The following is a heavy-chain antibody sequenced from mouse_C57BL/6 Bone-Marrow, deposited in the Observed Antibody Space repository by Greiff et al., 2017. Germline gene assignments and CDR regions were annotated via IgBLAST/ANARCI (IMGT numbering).Heavy chain of an antibody. CDR3: ARFDHGEYFDV. Sequence: VHLVESGPELVKPGASVKISCKASGYAFSSSWMNWVKQRPGKGLEWIGRIYPGDGDTNYNGKFKGKATLTADKSSSTAYMQLSSLTSEDSAVYFCARFDHGEYFDVWGTGTTVTVSS. CDR2: IYPGDGDT. J-gene: IGHJ1*03. CDR1: GYAFSSSW. V-gene: IGHV1-82*01.